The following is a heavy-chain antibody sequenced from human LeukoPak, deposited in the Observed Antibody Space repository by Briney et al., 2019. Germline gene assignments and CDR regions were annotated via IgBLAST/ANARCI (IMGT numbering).Heavy chain of an antibody. D-gene: IGHD4-17*01. CDR1: GFTFSTYA. V-gene: IGHV3-23*01. CDR3: AKTGSVNTWGAFDY. Sequence: GGSLRLSCVASGFTFSTYAMSWVRQAPGKGLEWVSAISAGGGRTYYADSVKGRFTISRDNSKNTLHLQMNSLGAEDTAVYFCAKTGSVNTWGAFDYWSQGTLVTVSS. J-gene: IGHJ4*02. CDR2: ISAGGGRT.